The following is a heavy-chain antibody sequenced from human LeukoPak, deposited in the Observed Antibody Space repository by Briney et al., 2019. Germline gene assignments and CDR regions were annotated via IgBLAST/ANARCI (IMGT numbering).Heavy chain of an antibody. Sequence: SETLSLTCTVSGGSINLGSYFWGWIRQPPGKGLEWIGSIYYTGSTYYNPSLKSRGTISVDTSKNQFSLKLNSVTAADTALYYCARQRVRDFDYWGQGTLVTVSS. CDR3: ARQRVRDFDY. D-gene: IGHD5/OR15-5a*01. CDR1: GGSINLGSYF. CDR2: IYYTGST. V-gene: IGHV4-39*01. J-gene: IGHJ4*02.